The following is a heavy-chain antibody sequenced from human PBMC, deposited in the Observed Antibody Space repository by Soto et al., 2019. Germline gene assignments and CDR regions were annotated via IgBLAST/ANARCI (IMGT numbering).Heavy chain of an antibody. Sequence: QVQLQESGPGLVKPSETLSLTCTVSGGSIRSYYWSWIRQPPGKGLEWIGYIYHSGSTTYNPSLQSRVTIFVDTSKNQFSLTLSSVTAADTAVYYCASQFYPIDYFDSWGQGTLVTVSS. CDR2: IYHSGST. V-gene: IGHV4-59*08. CDR1: GGSIRSYY. CDR3: ASQFYPIDYFDS. J-gene: IGHJ4*02.